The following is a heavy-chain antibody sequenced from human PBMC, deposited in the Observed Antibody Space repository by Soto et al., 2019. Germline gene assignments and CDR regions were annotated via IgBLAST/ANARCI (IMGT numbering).Heavy chain of an antibody. CDR2: IYYSGST. J-gene: IGHJ4*02. D-gene: IGHD4-17*01. V-gene: IGHV4-59*08. Sequence: SETLSLTCTVSGGSISSYYWSWIRQPPGKGLEWIGYIYYSGSTNYNPSLKSRVTISVDTSKNQFSLKLSSVTAADTAVYYCARLSTVPVYFDYWGQGTLVTVSS. CDR1: GGSISSYY. CDR3: ARLSTVPVYFDY.